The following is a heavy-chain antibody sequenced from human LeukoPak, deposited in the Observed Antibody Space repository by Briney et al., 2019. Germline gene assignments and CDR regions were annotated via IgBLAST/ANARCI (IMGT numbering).Heavy chain of an antibody. J-gene: IGHJ6*02. CDR1: GFTFSSYA. V-gene: IGHV3-30-3*01. CDR3: ARDFTVAATGYYYGMDV. D-gene: IGHD2-15*01. Sequence: GGSLRLSCAASGFTFSSYAVHWVRQAPGEGLEWVAVISYDGSNKYYADSVKGRFTISRDNSKNTLYLQMNSLRAEDTAVYYCARDFTVAATGYYYGMDVWGQGTTVTVSS. CDR2: ISYDGSNK.